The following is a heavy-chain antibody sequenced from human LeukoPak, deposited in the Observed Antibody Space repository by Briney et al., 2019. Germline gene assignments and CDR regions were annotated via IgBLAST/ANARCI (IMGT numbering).Heavy chain of an antibody. Sequence: SETLSLTCTVSGDSISSYYWSWIRQPPGKGLEWIGNMYYSGSTNYNPSLKSRVTISVDTSKNQFSLKLSSVTAADTAVYYCARATYCSGGNCYKLRYFDLWGRGTLVTVSS. J-gene: IGHJ2*01. D-gene: IGHD2-15*01. CDR2: MYYSGST. V-gene: IGHV4-59*12. CDR1: GDSISSYY. CDR3: ARATYCSGGNCYKLRYFDL.